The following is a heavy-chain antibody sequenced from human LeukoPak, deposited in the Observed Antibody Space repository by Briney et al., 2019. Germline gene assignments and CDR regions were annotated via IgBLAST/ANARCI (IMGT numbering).Heavy chain of an antibody. CDR2: IYYTGST. D-gene: IGHD3-3*01. CDR1: GGSIGTYY. J-gene: IGHJ3*02. Sequence: PSETLSLTCTVSGGSIGTYYWTWIRQPPGKGLEWIGYIYYTGSTNYNPSLKSRATMSVDTSKSQVSLKMTSVTVADTAVYYCAANNRPELRFLDLVAFDIWGQGTMVTVSS. CDR3: AANNRPELRFLDLVAFDI. V-gene: IGHV4-59*08.